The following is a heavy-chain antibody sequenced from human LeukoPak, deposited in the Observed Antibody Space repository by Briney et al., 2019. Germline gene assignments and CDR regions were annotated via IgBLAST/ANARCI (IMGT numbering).Heavy chain of an antibody. Sequence: GGSLRLSCAASGFTFSTYSMNWVRQAPGKGLEWVSYFSSSSSAIYYADSVKGRFTISRDNSKNTLYLQMNSLRAEDTAVYYCASHIPVSYYYMDVWGKGTTVTVSS. J-gene: IGHJ6*03. V-gene: IGHV3-48*01. CDR1: GFTFSTYS. CDR3: ASHIPVSYYYMDV. D-gene: IGHD1-14*01. CDR2: FSSSSSAI.